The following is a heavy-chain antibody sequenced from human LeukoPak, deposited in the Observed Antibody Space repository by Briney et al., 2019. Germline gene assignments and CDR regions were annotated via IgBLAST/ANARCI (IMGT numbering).Heavy chain of an antibody. J-gene: IGHJ4*02. CDR2: ISSSGSTI. V-gene: IGHV3-48*03. CDR1: GFTFSSYE. D-gene: IGHD6-13*01. Sequence: GGSLRLSCAASGFTFSSYEMNWVRQAPGKGLEWVSYISSSGSTIYYADSVKGRFTISRDNAKNSLYLQMNSLRAEGTAVYYCATFPIAAAAPFDYWGQGTLVTVSS. CDR3: ATFPIAAAAPFDY.